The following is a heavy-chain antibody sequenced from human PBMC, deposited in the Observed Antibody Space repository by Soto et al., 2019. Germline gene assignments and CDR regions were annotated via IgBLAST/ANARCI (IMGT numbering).Heavy chain of an antibody. CDR1: GYTFTGYY. Sequence: ASVKVSCKASGYTFTGYYVHWVRQAPGQGLEWMGWINPNSGGTNYAQKFQGWVTMTRDTSISTAYMELSRLRSDDTAVYYCARATPDFWSGRRLSLGRESYYYYMDVWGKGATVTVSS. CDR2: INPNSGGT. CDR3: ARATPDFWSGRRLSLGRESYYYYMDV. V-gene: IGHV1-2*04. D-gene: IGHD3-3*01. J-gene: IGHJ6*03.